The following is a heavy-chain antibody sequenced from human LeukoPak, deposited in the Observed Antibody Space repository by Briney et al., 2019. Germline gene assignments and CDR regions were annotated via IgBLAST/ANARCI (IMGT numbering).Heavy chain of an antibody. V-gene: IGHV4-30-2*01. J-gene: IGHJ4*02. CDR1: GGSISSGGYS. CDR2: IYHSGST. CDR3: AREKGNGDSSFDY. D-gene: IGHD4-17*01. Sequence: SETLSLTCAVSGGSISSGGYSWSWIRQPPGTGLEWIGYIYHSGSTYYNPSLKSRVTISVDRSKNQLSLKLSSVTAADTAVYYCAREKGNGDSSFDYWGQGTLVTVSS.